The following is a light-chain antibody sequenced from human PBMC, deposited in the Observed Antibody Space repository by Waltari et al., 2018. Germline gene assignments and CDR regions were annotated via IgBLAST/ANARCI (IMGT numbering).Light chain of an antibody. J-gene: IGKJ4*01. CDR1: QSVSSTY. CDR3: QQYGSSPLT. V-gene: IGKV3-20*01. CDR2: GAS. Sequence: EIVLTQSPVTLSLSPGVRATPSCRASQSVSSTYLAWYQQKPGQAPRLLIYGASSRATGIPDRFSGSGSGTDFTLTISRLEPEDFAVYYCQQYGSSPLTFGGGTKVEIK.